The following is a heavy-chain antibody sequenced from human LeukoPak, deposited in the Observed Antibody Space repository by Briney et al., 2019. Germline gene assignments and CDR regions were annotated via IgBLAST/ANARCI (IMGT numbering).Heavy chain of an antibody. Sequence: GGSLRLSCAASGFTFSSYGMHWVRQAPGKGLEWVAFLRYDGSNKYYADSVKGRFTISRDNSKNTLYLQVNSLRAEDTAIYYCAKDRDDYFDYWGQGTLVTVSS. J-gene: IGHJ4*02. CDR3: AKDRDDYFDY. D-gene: IGHD5-24*01. CDR1: GFTFSSYG. V-gene: IGHV3-30*02. CDR2: LRYDGSNK.